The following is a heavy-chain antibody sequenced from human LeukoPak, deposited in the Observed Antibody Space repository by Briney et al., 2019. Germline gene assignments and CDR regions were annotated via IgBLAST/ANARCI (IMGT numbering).Heavy chain of an antibody. V-gene: IGHV4-38-2*02. J-gene: IGHJ4*02. CDR1: GYSISSGYY. CDR3: ARVSYYDSSGYYWHFDY. CDR2: IYHSGST. D-gene: IGHD3-22*01. Sequence: PSETLSLTCTVSGYSISSGYYWGWIRQPPGKGLEWIGSIYHSGSTCYNPSLKSRVTISVDTSKNQFSLKLSSVTAADTAVYYCARVSYYDSSGYYWHFDYWGQGTLVTVSS.